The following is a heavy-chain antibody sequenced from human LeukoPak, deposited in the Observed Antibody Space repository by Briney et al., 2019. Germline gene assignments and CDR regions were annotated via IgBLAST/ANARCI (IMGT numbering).Heavy chain of an antibody. CDR3: ARDYGGSSPFDY. CDR1: GFTFSDYY. Sequence: GGSLRLSCAASGFTFSDYYMSWVRQAPVKGLEWVSYISSSRSTIYYADSVKGRFTISRDNAKNSLYLQMNSLRAEDTAVYYCARDYGGSSPFDYWGQGTLVTVSS. V-gene: IGHV3-11*04. D-gene: IGHD4-23*01. J-gene: IGHJ4*02. CDR2: ISSSRSTI.